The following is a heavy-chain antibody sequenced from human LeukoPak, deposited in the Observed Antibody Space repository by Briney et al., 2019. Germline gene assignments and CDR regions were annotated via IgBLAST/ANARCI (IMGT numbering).Heavy chain of an antibody. CDR1: GYTFTGYY. CDR3: ARNYLRHNHSISSQLPIGL. Sequence: GASVKVSCKASGYTFTGYYMHWVRQAPGQGLEWMGWINPNSGGTNYAQKFQGRVTLTRDTSISTAFMELSSLRSDDTAVYYCARNYLRHNHSISSQLPIGLWGQGTLVTVSS. J-gene: IGHJ4*02. CDR2: INPNSGGT. D-gene: IGHD6-6*01. V-gene: IGHV1-2*02.